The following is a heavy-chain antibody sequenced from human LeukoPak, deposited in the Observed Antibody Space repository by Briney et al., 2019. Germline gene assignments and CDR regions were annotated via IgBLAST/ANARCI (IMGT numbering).Heavy chain of an antibody. D-gene: IGHD3-22*01. Sequence: GGSLRLSCAASGFTFSSYAMSWVRQAPGKGLEGVSAISGSGGSTYYADSVKGRFTISRDNSKNTLYVQMNSLRAEDTAVYYCAKASRGYYDSSGYYYGTVDYWGQGTLVTVSS. CDR1: GFTFSSYA. V-gene: IGHV3-23*01. CDR2: ISGSGGST. CDR3: AKASRGYYDSSGYYYGTVDY. J-gene: IGHJ4*02.